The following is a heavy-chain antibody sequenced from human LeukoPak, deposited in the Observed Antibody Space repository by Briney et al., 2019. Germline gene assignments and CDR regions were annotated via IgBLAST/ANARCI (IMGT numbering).Heavy chain of an antibody. Sequence: GESLKISCKGSGYSFTSFWIGWVRQMPGKGLEWMGMIYSGDSDTRYSPSLQGQVTISADRSIDTAYLQWSSLKASDTAMYYCARLSLNDAFDIWGQGTMVTVSS. CDR2: IYSGDSDT. CDR1: GYSFTSFW. V-gene: IGHV5-51*01. J-gene: IGHJ3*02. CDR3: ARLSLNDAFDI.